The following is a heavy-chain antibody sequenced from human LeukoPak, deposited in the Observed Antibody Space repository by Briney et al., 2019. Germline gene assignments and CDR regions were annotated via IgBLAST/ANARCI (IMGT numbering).Heavy chain of an antibody. CDR1: GGSISSYY. CDR2: IYYSGST. D-gene: IGHD6-13*01. Sequence: SETLSLTCTVSGGSISSYYWSWIRQPPGKGLEWIGYIYYSGSTNYNPSLKSRVTISVDTSKNQFSLKLSSVTAADTAVYYCVRVAYSSSWYLDSAFDYWGQGTLVTVSS. J-gene: IGHJ4*02. CDR3: VRVAYSSSWYLDSAFDY. V-gene: IGHV4-59*01.